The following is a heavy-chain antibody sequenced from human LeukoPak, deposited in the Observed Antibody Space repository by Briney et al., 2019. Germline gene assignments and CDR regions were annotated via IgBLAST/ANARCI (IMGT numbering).Heavy chain of an antibody. D-gene: IGHD3-3*01. CDR3: ARLTYDFWSGYIDY. Sequence: GGSLRLSCAASGFTFSSYSMNWVRQAPGKGLEWVSYISSSSSTIYYADSVKGRFTISRDNAKNSLYLQMNSLRAEDTAVYYCARLTYDFWSGYIDYWGQGTLVTVSS. V-gene: IGHV3-48*01. J-gene: IGHJ4*02. CDR1: GFTFSSYS. CDR2: ISSSSSTI.